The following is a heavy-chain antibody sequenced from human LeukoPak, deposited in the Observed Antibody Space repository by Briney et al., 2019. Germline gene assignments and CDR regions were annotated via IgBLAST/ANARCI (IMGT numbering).Heavy chain of an antibody. J-gene: IGHJ3*02. CDR2: IYYSGSA. CDR3: ARGRAYYYDSSDAFDI. CDR1: GGSISNYY. Sequence: SETLSLTCTVSGGSISNYYWSWIRQPPGKGLEWIGYIYYSGSANYNPSLKSRVTISVDTSKNQFSLKLSSVTAADTAVYYCARGRAYYYDSSDAFDIWGQGTMVTVSS. D-gene: IGHD3-22*01. V-gene: IGHV4-59*01.